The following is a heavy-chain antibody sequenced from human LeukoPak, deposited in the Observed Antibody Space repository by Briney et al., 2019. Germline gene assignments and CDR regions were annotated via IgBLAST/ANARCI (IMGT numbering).Heavy chain of an antibody. CDR2: IYSSGNT. Sequence: SETLSLTCTVSGGXISNYYWTWIRQPPGKGLEWIGYIYSSGNTNYNPSLNSRVTISLDTSKNQFSLMLRSLTAADTAVYYCARRYTASPGERFDYWGQGTLVTVSS. J-gene: IGHJ4*02. D-gene: IGHD2-2*02. CDR1: GGXISNYY. CDR3: ARRYTASPGERFDY. V-gene: IGHV4-59*08.